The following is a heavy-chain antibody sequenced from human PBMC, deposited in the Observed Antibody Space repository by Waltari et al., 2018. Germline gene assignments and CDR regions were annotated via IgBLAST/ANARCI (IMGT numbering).Heavy chain of an antibody. Sequence: QVQLVQSGAEVKKPGSSVRVSCKASGGSFSSFAISWVRQAPGQGLEWMGGCIPTFQTTNYAQKFQGRVTIIADASTSTAHMELRSLRSDDTAIYYCARDGSHNYGEFDSWGQGTLVTVSS. CDR2: CIPTFQTT. CDR3: ARDGSHNYGEFDS. J-gene: IGHJ4*02. V-gene: IGHV1-69*01. D-gene: IGHD5-18*01. CDR1: GGSFSSFA.